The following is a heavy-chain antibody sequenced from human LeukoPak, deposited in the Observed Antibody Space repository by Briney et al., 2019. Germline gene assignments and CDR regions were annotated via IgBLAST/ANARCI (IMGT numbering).Heavy chain of an antibody. CDR3: TKDLGYSSGWYRLYFDY. CDR2: ISGSGVST. D-gene: IGHD6-19*01. Sequence: PGGSLRLSCAASGFTFSSYAMSWVRQAPGKGLEWVSGISGSGVSTYYADSVKGRFTISRDNSKNTVYLQMNSLRAEDTAVYYCTKDLGYSSGWYRLYFDYWGQGTLVTVSS. CDR1: GFTFSSYA. V-gene: IGHV3-23*01. J-gene: IGHJ4*02.